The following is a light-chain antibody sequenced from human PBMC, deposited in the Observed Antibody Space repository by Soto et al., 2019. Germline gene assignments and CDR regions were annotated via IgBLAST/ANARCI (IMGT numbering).Light chain of an antibody. CDR3: VAWDDSLSGYV. CDR2: SNN. CDR1: SSNIGSNY. V-gene: IGLV1-47*02. J-gene: IGLJ1*01. Sequence: QSVLTQPPSASGTPGQRVTISCSGSSSNIGSNYVYWYQQLPETAPKLLIYSNNQRPSGVPDRFSGSKSGTSASLAISGLRSEDEADYYCVAWDDSLSGYVFGTGTKVTVL.